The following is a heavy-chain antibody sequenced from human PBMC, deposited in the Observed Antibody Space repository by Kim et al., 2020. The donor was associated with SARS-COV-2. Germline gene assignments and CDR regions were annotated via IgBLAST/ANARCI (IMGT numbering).Heavy chain of an antibody. CDR1: GFTFSSYA. V-gene: IGHV3-23*03. D-gene: IGHD6-13*01. CDR3: AKDELAAAGMLDY. Sequence: GGSLRLSCAASGFTFSSYAMSWVRQAPGKGLEWVSVIHSGGSSTYYADSVKGRFTISRDNSKNTLYLQMNSLRAEDTAVYYCAKDELAAAGMLDYWGQGTLVTVSS. J-gene: IGHJ4*02. CDR2: IHSGGSST.